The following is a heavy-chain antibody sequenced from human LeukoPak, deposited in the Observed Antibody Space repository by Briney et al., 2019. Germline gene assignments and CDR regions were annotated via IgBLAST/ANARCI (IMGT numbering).Heavy chain of an antibody. CDR2: IYFSGTT. Sequence: TSETLSLTCTVSGGSISSYYWSWIRQPPGKGLEWIGYIYFSGTTNYNPSLKSRVNISMDMSKKQFSLKLSSVTAADTALYFCASGYTSDWYYFDYWGQGTLVTVSS. CDR1: GGSISSYY. J-gene: IGHJ4*02. CDR3: ASGYTSDWYYFDY. V-gene: IGHV4-59*01. D-gene: IGHD5-12*01.